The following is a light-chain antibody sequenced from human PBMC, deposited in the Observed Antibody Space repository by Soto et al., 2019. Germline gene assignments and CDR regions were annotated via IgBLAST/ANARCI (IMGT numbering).Light chain of an antibody. Sequence: DIQMTQSPSTLSASVGDRVTITCRASQSIDNWLAWYQEKPGKAPKLLIYKTSTLASGVPSRFSGSASGTEFTLTISSLQPDDFATYYCQQYYTMYTFGRGTRLEF. CDR3: QQYYTMYT. V-gene: IGKV1-5*03. J-gene: IGKJ2*01. CDR2: KTS. CDR1: QSIDNW.